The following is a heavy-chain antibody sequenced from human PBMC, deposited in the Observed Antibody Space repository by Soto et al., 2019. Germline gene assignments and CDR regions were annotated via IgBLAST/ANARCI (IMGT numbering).Heavy chain of an antibody. CDR1: GGSISGSSYY. D-gene: IGHD3-22*01. V-gene: IGHV4-39*01. J-gene: IGHJ4*02. CDR2: IYYSGST. CDR3: MLGSGWKDFDY. Sequence: QLQLQESGPGLVKPSETLSLTCTVSGGSISGSSYYWGWIRQPPGKGLEWIGNIYYSGSTYYNPSHKSRGTISVDTSKNQFSLKLSSVTAADTAVYYCMLGSGWKDFDYWGQGTLVTVSS.